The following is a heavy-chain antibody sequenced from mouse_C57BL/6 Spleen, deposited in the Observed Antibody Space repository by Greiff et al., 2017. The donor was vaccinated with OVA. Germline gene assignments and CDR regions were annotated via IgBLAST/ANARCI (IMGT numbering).Heavy chain of an antibody. J-gene: IGHJ4*01. V-gene: IGHV1-42*01. CDR3: ARWDYYAMDY. Sequence: VKLQQSGPELVKPGASVKISCTASGFSFTGYYMNWVQQSPETSLEWIGEINPSTGGTTYNQKFKAKATLTVDKSSSTAYMQLKSLTSEDSAVYYCARWDYYAMDYWGQGTSVTVSS. CDR1: GFSFTGYY. CDR2: INPSTGGT.